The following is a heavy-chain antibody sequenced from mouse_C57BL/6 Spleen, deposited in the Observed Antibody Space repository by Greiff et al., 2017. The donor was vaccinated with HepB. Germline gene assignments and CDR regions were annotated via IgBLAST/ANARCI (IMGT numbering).Heavy chain of an antibody. CDR1: GYTFTDYE. CDR2: IDPETGGT. D-gene: IGHD2-4*01. Sequence: QVQLQQSGAELVRPGASVTLSCKASGYTFTDYEMHWVKPTPVHGLEWIGAIDPETGGTAYNQKFKGKAILTADKSSSTAYMELRSLTSEDSAVYYCTRSYDYDRDYYAMDYWGQGTSVTVSS. V-gene: IGHV1-15*01. CDR3: TRSYDYDRDYYAMDY. J-gene: IGHJ4*01.